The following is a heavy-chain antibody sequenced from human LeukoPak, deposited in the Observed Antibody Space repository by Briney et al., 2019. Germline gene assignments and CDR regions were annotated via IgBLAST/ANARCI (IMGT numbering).Heavy chain of an antibody. Sequence: VKVSCKASGYTFTDYSMHWVRQAPGQGLEWMGWMNPNSGGTNHAQTFQGRVTMTRDTSISTAYMELTSLRSDDTAVYYCARESPRSGYYYGDDAFDIWGQGTMVTVSS. D-gene: IGHD3-22*01. CDR1: GYTFTDYS. CDR2: MNPNSGGT. CDR3: ARESPRSGYYYGDDAFDI. V-gene: IGHV1-2*02. J-gene: IGHJ3*02.